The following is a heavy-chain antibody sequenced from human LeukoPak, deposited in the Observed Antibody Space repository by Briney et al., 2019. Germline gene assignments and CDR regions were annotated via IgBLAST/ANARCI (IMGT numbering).Heavy chain of an antibody. J-gene: IGHJ4*02. D-gene: IGHD5/OR15-5a*01. Sequence: GRSLRLSCAASGFTFSSYAMHWVRQAPGKGLEWVSYISSSSSTIYYADSVKGRFTISRDNAKNSLYLQMNSLRAEDTAVYYCARHSTWGYFDYWGQGTLVTVSS. CDR2: ISSSSSTI. CDR3: ARHSTWGYFDY. V-gene: IGHV3-48*04. CDR1: GFTFSSYA.